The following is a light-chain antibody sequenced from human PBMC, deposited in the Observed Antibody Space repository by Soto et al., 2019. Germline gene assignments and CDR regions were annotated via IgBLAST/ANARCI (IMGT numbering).Light chain of an antibody. Sequence: QSALTQPPSASGSPGQSVTISCTGTSSDVGGYKYVSWYQQHPGKAPKLMIFEVSRRPSGVPDRFSGSKSGNTASLTVSGIQAEDEADYYCSSYAGRNTWVFGGGTPVTVL. CDR2: EVS. V-gene: IGLV2-8*01. CDR3: SSYAGRNTWV. CDR1: SSDVGGYKY. J-gene: IGLJ3*02.